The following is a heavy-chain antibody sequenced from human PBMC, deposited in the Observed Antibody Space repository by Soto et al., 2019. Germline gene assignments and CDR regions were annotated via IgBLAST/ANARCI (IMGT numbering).Heavy chain of an antibody. CDR1: GGTFSSYA. CDR2: IIPIFGTA. Sequence: QVQLVQSGAEVKKPGSSVKVSCKASGGTFSSYAISWVRQAPGQGLEWMGGIIPIFGTANYAQKFQGRVTITADEPTSTAYMELSSLRSEDTAVYYCARSPPVVVVAATPYPFDYWGQGTLVTVSS. J-gene: IGHJ4*02. D-gene: IGHD2-15*01. CDR3: ARSPPVVVVAATPYPFDY. V-gene: IGHV1-69*12.